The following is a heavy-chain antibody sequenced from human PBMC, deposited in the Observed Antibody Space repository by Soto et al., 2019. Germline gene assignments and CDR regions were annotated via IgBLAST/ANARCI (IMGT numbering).Heavy chain of an antibody. CDR2: ISGDNGNT. V-gene: IGHV1-18*04. Sequence: QVPLVESGAEVKKPGASVKVSCKASGYTFTDYGISWVRQAPGQGLEWMGWISGDNGNTKYAQKLQGRVTMTTDTPTNTAYMELRGLRSDDTAVYYCARDREYYYDSSGNYYYHYGLDVWGQGTTVTVS. D-gene: IGHD3-22*01. CDR3: ARDREYYYDSSGNYYYHYGLDV. J-gene: IGHJ6*02. CDR1: GYTFTDYG.